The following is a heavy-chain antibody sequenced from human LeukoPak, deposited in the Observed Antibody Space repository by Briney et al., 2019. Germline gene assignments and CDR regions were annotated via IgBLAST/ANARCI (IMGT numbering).Heavy chain of an antibody. Sequence: PGGSLRLSCAASGFTFDDYAMHWVRQAPGKGLEWVSLISWDGGSTYYADSVKGQFTISRDNSKNSLYLQMNSLRAEDTALYYCAKAGELLLYFDYWGQGTLVTVSS. D-gene: IGHD1-26*01. J-gene: IGHJ4*02. CDR1: GFTFDDYA. CDR2: ISWDGGST. V-gene: IGHV3-43D*04. CDR3: AKAGELLLYFDY.